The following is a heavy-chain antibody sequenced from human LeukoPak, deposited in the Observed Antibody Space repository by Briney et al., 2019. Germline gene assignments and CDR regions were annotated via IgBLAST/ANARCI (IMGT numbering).Heavy chain of an antibody. J-gene: IGHJ4*02. CDR2: INPSGGST. CDR1: GYTFTSYY. CDR3: ARDRDGVLRFLEWTPPGDY. Sequence: GASVKVSCKESGYTFTSYYMHWVRQAPGQGLEWMGIINPSGGSTSYAQKFQGRVTMTRDTSTSTVYMELSSLRSEDTAVYYCARDRDGVLRFLEWTPPGDYWGQGTLVTVSS. D-gene: IGHD3-3*01. V-gene: IGHV1-46*01.